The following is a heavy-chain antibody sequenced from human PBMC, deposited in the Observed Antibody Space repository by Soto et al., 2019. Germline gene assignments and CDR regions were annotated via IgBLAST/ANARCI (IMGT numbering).Heavy chain of an antibody. Sequence: SVKVSCKASGGTFSSYAISWVRQAPGQGLEWMGGIIPIFGTANYAQKFQGRVTITADESTSTAHMELSSLRSEDTAVYYCARGSTSGTTTYSYYYCMDVWGQGTTVTVSS. CDR1: GGTFSSYA. CDR3: ARGSTSGTTTYSYYYCMDV. J-gene: IGHJ6*02. V-gene: IGHV1-69*13. D-gene: IGHD1-7*01. CDR2: IIPIFGTA.